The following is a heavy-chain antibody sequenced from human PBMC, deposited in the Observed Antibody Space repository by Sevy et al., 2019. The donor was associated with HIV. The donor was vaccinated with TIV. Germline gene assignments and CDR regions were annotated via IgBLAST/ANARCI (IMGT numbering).Heavy chain of an antibody. CDR3: ARGLRPYCSGGSCSYFDY. Sequence: GGSLRLSCAASGFSFSSYGMHWVGQAPGKGLEWVAVIWYDGSNKYYADSVKGRFTISRDNSKNTLYLQMNSLRAEDTAVYYCARGLRPYCSGGSCSYFDYWGQGTLVTVSS. D-gene: IGHD2-15*01. V-gene: IGHV3-33*01. J-gene: IGHJ4*02. CDR1: GFSFSSYG. CDR2: IWYDGSNK.